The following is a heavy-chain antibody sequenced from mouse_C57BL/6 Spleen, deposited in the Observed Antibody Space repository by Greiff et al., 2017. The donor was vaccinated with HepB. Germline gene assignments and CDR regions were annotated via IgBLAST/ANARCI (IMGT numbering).Heavy chain of an antibody. CDR2: ISSGGDYT. D-gene: IGHD1-1*01. CDR3: TRAPYYYGSSSDWFAY. V-gene: IGHV5-9-1*02. CDR1: GFTFSSYA. Sequence: EVKVVESGEGLVKPGGSLKLSCAASGFTFSSYAMSWVRQTPEKRLEWVAYISSGGDYTYYADTVKGRFTISRDNARNTLYLQMSSLKSEDTAMYYCTRAPYYYGSSSDWFAYWGQGTLVTVSA. J-gene: IGHJ3*01.